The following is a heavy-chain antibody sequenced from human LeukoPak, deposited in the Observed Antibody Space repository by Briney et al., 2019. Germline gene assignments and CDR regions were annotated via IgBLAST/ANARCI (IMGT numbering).Heavy chain of an antibody. CDR2: ISYDGSNK. Sequence: GGSLRLSCAASGFTFSSYAMHWVRQAPGKGLEWVAVISYDGSNKYYADSVKGRFTISRDNSKNTLYLQMNSLRAGDTAVYYCAKGRIVATVFDYWGQGTLVTVSS. CDR1: GFTFSSYA. D-gene: IGHD5-12*01. J-gene: IGHJ4*02. CDR3: AKGRIVATVFDY. V-gene: IGHV3-30-3*01.